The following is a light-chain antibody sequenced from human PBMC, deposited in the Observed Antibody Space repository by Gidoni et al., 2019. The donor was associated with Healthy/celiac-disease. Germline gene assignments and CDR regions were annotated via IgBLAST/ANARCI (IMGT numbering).Light chain of an antibody. Sequence: EIVFTQSPATLSLSPGARATLSFRASQSVSIYLAWYQQKPGQTPRILIYDASNRATGIPARFSGSGSGTDVTLTRSSLEHEDFAVYYCQQRSNWPITFGQGTRLEIK. J-gene: IGKJ5*01. CDR3: QQRSNWPIT. CDR1: QSVSIY. CDR2: DAS. V-gene: IGKV3-11*01.